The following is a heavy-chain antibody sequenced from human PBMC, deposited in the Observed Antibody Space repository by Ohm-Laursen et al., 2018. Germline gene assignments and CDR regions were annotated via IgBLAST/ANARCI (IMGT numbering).Heavy chain of an antibody. CDR1: RFTFSDYY. V-gene: IGHV3-53*01. CDR2: IYSGGDM. Sequence: SLRLSCTASRFTFSDYYMNWVCQALGKGLEWVSLIYSGGDMFYADSVKGRFTISRDKSKNTLYLQMNSLRVEDTAMYFCARDVPGIVASRGGGWGQGTLVTVSS. CDR3: ARDVPGIVASRGGG. D-gene: IGHD3-16*01. J-gene: IGHJ4*02.